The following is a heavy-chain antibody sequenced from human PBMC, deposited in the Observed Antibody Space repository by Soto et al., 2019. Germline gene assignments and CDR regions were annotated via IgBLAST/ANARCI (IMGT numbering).Heavy chain of an antibody. Sequence: ASVKVSCKASGGTFSSYAISWVRQAPGQGLEWMGGIIPIFGTANYAQKFQGRVTITADESTSTAYMELSSLRSEDTAVYYCARVETIFGVVTTYYFDYWGQGTLVTVSS. CDR2: IIPIFGTA. D-gene: IGHD3-3*01. CDR3: ARVETIFGVVTTYYFDY. J-gene: IGHJ4*02. CDR1: GGTFSSYA. V-gene: IGHV1-69*13.